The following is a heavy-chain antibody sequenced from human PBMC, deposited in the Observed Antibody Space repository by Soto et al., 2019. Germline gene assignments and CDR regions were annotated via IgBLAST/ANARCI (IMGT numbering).Heavy chain of an antibody. Sequence: EVQLVESGGDLVQPGGSLRLSCAASGFAFSGYWMSWVRQAPGKGLEGVANIKQDGSEKYYVDSVKGRFTISRDNAKNSLYLQMNSLRVEDTAVYYCAIATSVAAYWGQRTLVTVSS. D-gene: IGHD6-19*01. V-gene: IGHV3-7*01. CDR2: IKQDGSEK. CDR1: GFAFSGYW. J-gene: IGHJ4*02. CDR3: AIATSVAAY.